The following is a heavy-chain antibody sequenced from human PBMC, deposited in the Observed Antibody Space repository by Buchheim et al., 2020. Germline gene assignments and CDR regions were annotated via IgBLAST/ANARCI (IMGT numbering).Heavy chain of an antibody. D-gene: IGHD3-10*01. CDR2: INHSGST. V-gene: IGHV4-34*01. Sequence: QVQLQQWGAGLLKPSETLSLTCAVYGGSFSGYYWSWIRQPPGKGLEWIGEINHSGSTNYNPSLKSQVIISVDTSKNQFSLKLSSVTAADTAVYYCARARVVINSFHYHYNMDVWGKWTT. CDR1: GGSFSGYY. CDR3: ARARVVINSFHYHYNMDV. J-gene: IGHJ6*03.